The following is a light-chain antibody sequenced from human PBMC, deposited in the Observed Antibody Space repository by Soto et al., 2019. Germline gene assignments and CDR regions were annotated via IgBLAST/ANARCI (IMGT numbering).Light chain of an antibody. J-gene: IGKJ1*01. Sequence: DIQMTQSPSTLSASVGDRVTITCRASQSISDSLAWYQQKPGKAPYLLISDVSSLERAVPSRFSGSGSGTEFTLTISSMQPDDFATYYCKQYNGYSRTFGKGTKV. CDR2: DVS. CDR3: KQYNGYSRT. V-gene: IGKV1-5*01. CDR1: QSISDS.